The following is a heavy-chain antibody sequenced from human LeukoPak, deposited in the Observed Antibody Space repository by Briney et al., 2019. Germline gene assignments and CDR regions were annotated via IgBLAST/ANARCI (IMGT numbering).Heavy chain of an antibody. CDR2: IRSKSNGGTT. CDR3: VRDYRYAGHESVY. Sequence: PGGSLRLSCAASGFTFNSYTLNWVRQAPGKGLEWVGFIRSKSNGGTTHYAASVEGRFTISRDGSNSIAYLQMNSLKTEDTAVYYCVRDYRYAGHESVYWGQGTLVTVSS. D-gene: IGHD5-12*01. V-gene: IGHV3-49*04. J-gene: IGHJ4*02. CDR1: GFTFNSYT.